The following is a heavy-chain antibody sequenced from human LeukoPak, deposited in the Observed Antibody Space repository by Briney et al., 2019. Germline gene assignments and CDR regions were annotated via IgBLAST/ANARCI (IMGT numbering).Heavy chain of an antibody. CDR2: INPSGGST. V-gene: IGHV1-46*01. J-gene: IGHJ6*02. CDR1: GYTFTSYY. CDR3: ARNSQWLRVYYYGMDV. D-gene: IGHD6-19*01. Sequence: ASVKVSCKASGYTFTSYYMHWVRQAPGQGPEWMGIINPSGGSTSYAQKFQGRVTMTRDTSTSTVYMELSSLRSEDTAVYYCARNSQWLRVYYYGMDVWGQGTTVTVSS.